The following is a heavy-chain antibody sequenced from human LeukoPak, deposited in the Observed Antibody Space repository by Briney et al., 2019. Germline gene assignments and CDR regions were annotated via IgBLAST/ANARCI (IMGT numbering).Heavy chain of an antibody. J-gene: IGHJ4*02. CDR3: ARQVYSSGK. V-gene: IGHV3-7*01. Sequence: GGSLRLSCAASGFTFSNYWMNWVRQAPGKGLEWVASIHRDGSEKYYVESVKGRFTISRDNAKNSLYLQMNSLRAEDTAVYYCARQVYSSGKWGQGTLVTVSS. CDR2: IHRDGSEK. CDR1: GFTFSNYW. D-gene: IGHD6-19*01.